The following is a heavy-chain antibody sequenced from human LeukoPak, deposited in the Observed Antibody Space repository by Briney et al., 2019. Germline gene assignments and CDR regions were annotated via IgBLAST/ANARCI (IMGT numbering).Heavy chain of an antibody. Sequence: PSETLSLTCTVSGGSISSYYWSWIRQPPGKGLEWIGYIYYSGSTNYNPSLKSRVTISVDTSKNQFSLKLSSVTAADTAVYYCARQELSYYDSSGYYPYYYGMDVWGQGTTVTVSS. D-gene: IGHD3-22*01. V-gene: IGHV4-59*08. CDR3: ARQELSYYDSSGYYPYYYGMDV. J-gene: IGHJ6*02. CDR1: GGSISSYY. CDR2: IYYSGST.